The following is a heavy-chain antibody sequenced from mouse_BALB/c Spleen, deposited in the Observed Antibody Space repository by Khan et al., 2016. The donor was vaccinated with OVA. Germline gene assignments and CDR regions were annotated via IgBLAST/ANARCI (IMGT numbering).Heavy chain of an antibody. D-gene: IGHD2-1*01. V-gene: IGHV1-7*01. CDR3: ARRGQYGIGAN. CDR2: IDPTTGYT. Sequence: QVQLKESGAELAKPGASVKMSCKASGYTFTTSWMHWIKQRPGQGLEWIGYIDPTTGYTEYNQKFKDKATLTTDKSSTTAFMQLSSLTSEGSAVYYCARRGQYGIGANWGKGTLVTVSA. CDR1: GYTFTTSW. J-gene: IGHJ3*01.